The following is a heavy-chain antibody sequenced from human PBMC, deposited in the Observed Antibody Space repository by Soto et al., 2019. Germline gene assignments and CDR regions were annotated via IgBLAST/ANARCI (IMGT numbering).Heavy chain of an antibody. Sequence: RXSCAASGLSCRSYAMSWVRQAPGKRLEWVSAISGSGGSTYYADSVKGRFTISRDNSKNTLYLQMNSLRAEDTAVYYCAKDDYDFWSGSYPYYYYGMDVWGQGTTVTVSS. D-gene: IGHD3-3*01. CDR1: GLSCRSYA. J-gene: IGHJ6*02. CDR3: AKDDYDFWSGSYPYYYYGMDV. V-gene: IGHV3-23*01. CDR2: ISGSGGST.